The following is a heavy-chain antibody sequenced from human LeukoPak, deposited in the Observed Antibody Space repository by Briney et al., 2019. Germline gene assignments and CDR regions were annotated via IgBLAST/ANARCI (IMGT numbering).Heavy chain of an antibody. CDR1: GASISRYY. J-gene: IGHJ3*02. CDR2: IYYNGSP. Sequence: SETLSLTCTVSGASISRYYWSWIRQPPGKGLEWIGYIYYNGSPNYNPSLKSRVTMSLDTSENQFSLKLTSVTAADTAVYYCARCRGYSSSWARTFDIWGQGTMVTVSS. D-gene: IGHD6-13*01. V-gene: IGHV4-59*01. CDR3: ARCRGYSSSWARTFDI.